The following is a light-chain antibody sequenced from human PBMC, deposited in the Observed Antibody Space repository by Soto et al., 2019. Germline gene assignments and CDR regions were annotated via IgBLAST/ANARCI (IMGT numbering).Light chain of an antibody. J-gene: IGKJ4*02. V-gene: IGKV3-20*01. CDR3: QQYGNSLT. Sequence: EMVLTQSPGTLSLSPGERVTLSCRASQSVYNNYLAWYQQRPGQAPRTLIYGASSRATGIPDRFSGSGSGTDFTLIISGLEPEDSAVYYCQQYGNSLTFGGGTKVEIK. CDR1: QSVYNNY. CDR2: GAS.